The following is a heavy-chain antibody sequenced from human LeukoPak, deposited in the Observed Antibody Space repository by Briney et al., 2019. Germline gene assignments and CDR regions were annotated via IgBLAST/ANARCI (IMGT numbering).Heavy chain of an antibody. CDR3: ARGWVETSSWEEYFDY. CDR1: GGTFSSYA. CDR2: IIPIFGTA. V-gene: IGHV1-69*06. D-gene: IGHD6-13*01. Sequence: SVKVSCKASGGTFSSYAISWVRQAPGQGLEWMGGIIPIFGTANYAQKFQGRVTITADKSTSTAYMELSSLRSEDTAVYYCARGWVETSSWEEYFDYWGQGTLVTVSS. J-gene: IGHJ4*02.